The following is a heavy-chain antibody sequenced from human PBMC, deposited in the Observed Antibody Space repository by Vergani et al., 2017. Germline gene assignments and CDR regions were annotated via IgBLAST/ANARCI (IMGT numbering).Heavy chain of an antibody. CDR1: GFTFSDYY. Sequence: QVQLVESGGGLVKPGGSLRLSCAASGFTFSDYYMSWIRQAPGKGLEWVSYISSSSSTIYYADSVKGRFTISRDNAKNSLYLQMNSLRDEDTAVYYCARDMIEWFGEFPRFDPWGQGTLVTVSS. CDR2: ISSSSSTI. J-gene: IGHJ5*02. D-gene: IGHD3-10*01. CDR3: ARDMIEWFGEFPRFDP. V-gene: IGHV3-11*04.